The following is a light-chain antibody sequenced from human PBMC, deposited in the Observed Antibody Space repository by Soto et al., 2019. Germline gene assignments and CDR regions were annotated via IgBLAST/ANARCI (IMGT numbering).Light chain of an antibody. CDR1: QAIRNY. CDR3: QKYDTLPPT. CDR2: RGS. J-gene: IGKJ4*01. Sequence: DIQMTQSPSSLSASVGDRVTITCQASQAIRNYLNWYQQTPGKAPNLLIYRGSTLETGVPSRFSGRGSATDFTLTISGLQPEDVATYYCQKYDTLPPTFGGGTKVEIK. V-gene: IGKV1-33*01.